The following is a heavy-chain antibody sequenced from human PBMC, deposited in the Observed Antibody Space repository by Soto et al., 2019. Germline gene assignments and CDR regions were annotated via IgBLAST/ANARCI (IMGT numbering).Heavy chain of an antibody. CDR1: GFTFSSYA. CDR3: ARDGYYGSGSQGWFDP. CDR2: ISYDGSSK. Sequence: PGGSLRLSCAASGFTFSSYAMHWVRQAPGKGLEWVAVISYDGSSKYYADSVKGRFTISRDNSKNTLYLQMNSLRAEDTAVYYCARDGYYGSGSQGWFDPWGQGTLVTVSS. D-gene: IGHD3-10*01. J-gene: IGHJ5*02. V-gene: IGHV3-30-3*01.